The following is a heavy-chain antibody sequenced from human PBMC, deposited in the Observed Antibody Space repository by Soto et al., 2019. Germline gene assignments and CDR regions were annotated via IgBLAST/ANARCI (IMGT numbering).Heavy chain of an antibody. CDR2: IYYRGST. Sequence: SETLSLTCTVSGGSISSGGYYWSWIRQHPGKGLEWIGYIYYRGSTYYNPSLKSRVTISVDTSKNQFSLKLSSVTAAETAVYYCARARPAANRFDYWGQGTLVTVSS. CDR1: GGSISSGGYY. CDR3: ARARPAANRFDY. D-gene: IGHD2-2*01. V-gene: IGHV4-31*03. J-gene: IGHJ4*02.